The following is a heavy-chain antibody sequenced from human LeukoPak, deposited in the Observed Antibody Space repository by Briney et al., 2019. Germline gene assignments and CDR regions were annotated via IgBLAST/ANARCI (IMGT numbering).Heavy chain of an antibody. J-gene: IGHJ6*02. Sequence: ASVKVSCTASGYTFTSYYMHWVRQAPGQGLEWMGIINPSGGSTSYAQKFQGRVTMTRDTSTSTVYMELSSLRSEDTAVYYCAREDMDGTYGMDVWGQGTTVTVSS. CDR3: AREDMDGTYGMDV. CDR2: INPSGGST. D-gene: IGHD2-15*01. CDR1: GYTFTSYY. V-gene: IGHV1-46*01.